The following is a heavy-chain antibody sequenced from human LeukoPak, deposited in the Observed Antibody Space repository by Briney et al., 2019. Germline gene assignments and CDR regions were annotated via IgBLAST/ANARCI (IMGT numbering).Heavy chain of an antibody. Sequence: GGSLRLSCAASGFTFSTYAMTWVRQAPGKGLEWVSTISASASSTYYADSVKGRFTVSRDRSRNTLYLQMNSLRVEDTAVYYCAKDPLESEYYFDYWGQGTLVTVSS. CDR3: AKDPLESEYYFDY. V-gene: IGHV3-23*01. J-gene: IGHJ4*02. CDR2: ISASASST. CDR1: GFTFSTYA. D-gene: IGHD1-1*01.